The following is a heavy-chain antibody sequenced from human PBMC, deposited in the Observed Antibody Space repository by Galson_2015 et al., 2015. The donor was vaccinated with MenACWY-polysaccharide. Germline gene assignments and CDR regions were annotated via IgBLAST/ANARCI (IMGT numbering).Heavy chain of an antibody. Sequence: SLRLSCAASGFTLSIYAMTWVRQAPGKGLEWVSTFSGTGGSTYYADSLKGRFIISRDNSKNTLYLQMNSLTAEDTAVYYCTRAIAGYYGMDVWGQGTTVTVSS. D-gene: IGHD6-13*01. CDR1: GFTLSIYA. CDR2: FSGTGGST. J-gene: IGHJ6*02. V-gene: IGHV3-23*01. CDR3: TRAIAGYYGMDV.